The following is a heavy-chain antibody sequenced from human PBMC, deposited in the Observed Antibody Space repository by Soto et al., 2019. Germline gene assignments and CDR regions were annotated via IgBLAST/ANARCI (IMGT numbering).Heavy chain of an antibody. D-gene: IGHD5-18*01. Sequence: GQLVQSGAEVKRPGASVKVSCRASGYTFTSYGISWVRQAPGQGLEWMGWISAYNGDTKLSQKFEARVSLTTDTATNTAYMELRSLRSDDTADYYCARDSFTPTAMGTWAFDIWGQGTMVTVSS. J-gene: IGHJ3*02. CDR2: ISAYNGDT. CDR1: GYTFTSYG. CDR3: ARDSFTPTAMGTWAFDI. V-gene: IGHV1-18*01.